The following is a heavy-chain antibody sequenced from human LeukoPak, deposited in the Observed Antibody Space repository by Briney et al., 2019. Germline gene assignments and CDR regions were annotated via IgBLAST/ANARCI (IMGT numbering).Heavy chain of an antibody. CDR3: ASPSSSWKYDAFDI. Sequence: ASVKVSCKASGYTFTGYYMHWVRQAPGQGLEWMGWINPNSGGTNYAQKFQGRVTMTRDTSTSTVYMELSSLRSEDTAVYYCASPSSSWKYDAFDIWGQGTMVTVSS. V-gene: IGHV1-2*02. CDR2: INPNSGGT. CDR1: GYTFTGYY. D-gene: IGHD6-13*01. J-gene: IGHJ3*02.